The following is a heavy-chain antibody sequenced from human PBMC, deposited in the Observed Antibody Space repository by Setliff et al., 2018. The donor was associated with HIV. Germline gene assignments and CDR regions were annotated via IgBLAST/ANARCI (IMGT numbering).Heavy chain of an antibody. J-gene: IGHJ4*02. CDR1: GFSFTVAW. CDR2: IRANTDGGTT. CDR3: AKDLGPTVNRVIVPNPFDN. D-gene: IGHD3-16*02. V-gene: IGHV3-15*01. Sequence: GGSLRLSCAASGFSFTVAWMSWVRQAPGKGLEWVGRIRANTDGGTTEYGVPVKGRFSISRDDSKNMLYLQMHSLRPEDAAVYYCAKDLGPTVNRVIVPNPFDNWGQGTLVTVSS.